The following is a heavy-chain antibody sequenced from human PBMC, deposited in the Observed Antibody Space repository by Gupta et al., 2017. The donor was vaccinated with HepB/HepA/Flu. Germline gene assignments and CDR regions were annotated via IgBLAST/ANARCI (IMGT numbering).Heavy chain of an antibody. J-gene: IGHJ4*02. CDR2: ISDSGDIT. CDR3: AKDMGSSGWYGRFDY. Sequence: EVELLESGGGLVQPGGSLRLSCAASGFTFSRYAMSWVRKAPGKGLEWVSSISDSGDITYYADSVKGRFTISRANSKKTLFLQMNSLRAEDTALYYCAKDMGSSGWYGRFDYWGQGTLVTVSS. D-gene: IGHD6-19*01. V-gene: IGHV3-23*01. CDR1: GFTFSRYA.